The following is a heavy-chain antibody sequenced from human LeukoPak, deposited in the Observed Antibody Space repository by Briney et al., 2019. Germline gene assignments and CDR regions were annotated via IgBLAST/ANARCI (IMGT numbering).Heavy chain of an antibody. CDR3: AREPQYCSSTSCYHYGMDV. CDR1: GFTFSSYW. J-gene: IGHJ6*02. D-gene: IGHD2-2*01. V-gene: IGHV3-74*01. Sequence: PGGSLRLSCAASGFTFSSYWMHWVRQAPGKGLVWVSRINSDGSSTSYADSVKGRFTISRDNAKNTLYLQMNSLRAGDTAVYYCAREPQYCSSTSCYHYGMDVWGQGTTVTVSS. CDR2: INSDGSST.